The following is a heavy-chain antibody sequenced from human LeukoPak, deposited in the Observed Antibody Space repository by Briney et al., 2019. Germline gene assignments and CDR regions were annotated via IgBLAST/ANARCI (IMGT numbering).Heavy chain of an antibody. CDR2: LHHSGIT. J-gene: IGHJ4*02. Sequence: SETLSLTCSVSDYSTNSGYYWGWIRQPPGKGLEWIGSLHHSGITYNNPSLKSRVTMSVDTSKKQFSLKLSSVTAADTAVYYCARGVHYASGSPPFFDYWGQGMLVTVSS. CDR1: DYSTNSGYY. CDR3: ARGVHYASGSPPFFDY. D-gene: IGHD3-10*01. V-gene: IGHV4-38-2*02.